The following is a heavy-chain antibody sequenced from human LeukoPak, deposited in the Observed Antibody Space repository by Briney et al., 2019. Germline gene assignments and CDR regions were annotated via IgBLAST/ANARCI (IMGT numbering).Heavy chain of an antibody. CDR1: GGSISSGGYY. CDR3: ARASNSYTLRWFDP. J-gene: IGHJ5*02. D-gene: IGHD4-11*01. Sequence: PSETLSLTCTVSGGSISSGGYYWSWIRQHPGKGLEWIGYIYYSGSTYHNPSLKSRVTISVDTSKNQFSLKLSSVTAADTAVYYCARASNSYTLRWFDPWGQGTLVTVSS. CDR2: IYYSGST. V-gene: IGHV4-31*03.